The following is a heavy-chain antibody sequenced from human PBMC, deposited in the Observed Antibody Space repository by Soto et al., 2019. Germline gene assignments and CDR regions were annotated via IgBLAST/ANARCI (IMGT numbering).Heavy chain of an antibody. V-gene: IGHV1-18*01. CDR1: GYTFTSYG. J-gene: IGHJ4*02. CDR2: ISAYNGNT. D-gene: IGHD2-15*01. CDR3: ARESYCSGGSCYHFDY. Sequence: ASVKVSCKASGYTFTSYGISWVRQAPGQGLEWMGWISAYNGNTNYAQKLQGRVTMTTDTPTSTAYMELRGLRSDDTAVYYCARESYCSGGSCYHFDYWGQGTLVTVSS.